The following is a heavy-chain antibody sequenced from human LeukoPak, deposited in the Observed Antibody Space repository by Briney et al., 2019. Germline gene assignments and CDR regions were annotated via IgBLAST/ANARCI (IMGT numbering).Heavy chain of an antibody. V-gene: IGHV1-18*01. CDR3: ARDHTNPVAPDY. CDR1: GYTFTSYG. D-gene: IGHD4-23*01. J-gene: IGHJ4*02. CDR2: ISAYNGNT. Sequence: ASVKVSCKASGYTFTSYGISWVRQAPGQGLEWMGWISAYNGNTIYAQKLQGRVTMTTDTSTSTAYMELRSLRSDDTAVYYCARDHTNPVAPDYWGQGTLVTVSS.